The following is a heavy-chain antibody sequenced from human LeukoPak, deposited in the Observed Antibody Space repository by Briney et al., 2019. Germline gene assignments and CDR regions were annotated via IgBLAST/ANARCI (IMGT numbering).Heavy chain of an antibody. Sequence: ASVKVSCKASGYTFTGYFMHWVRQAPGQGLEWMGWINPHSGGTDNAQNFQGRVTMTRDTSINTAHMELTRMTSDDTAVYFCARGGGTSGPELDYWGQGTLVTVSS. CDR1: GYTFTGYF. J-gene: IGHJ4*02. D-gene: IGHD3-3*01. CDR3: ARGGGTSGPELDY. CDR2: INPHSGGT. V-gene: IGHV1-2*02.